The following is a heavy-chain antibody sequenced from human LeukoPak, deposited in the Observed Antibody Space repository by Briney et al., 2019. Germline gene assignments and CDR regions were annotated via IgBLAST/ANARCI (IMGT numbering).Heavy chain of an antibody. Sequence: PSETLSLTCAVSGGSISSSNWWSWVRQPPGKGLEWIGEIYHSGSTNHNPSLKSRVTISVDKSKNQFSLKLSSVTAADTAVYYCAMTYYDILTGSYYFDYWGQGTLVTVSS. CDR3: AMTYYDILTGSYYFDY. D-gene: IGHD3-9*01. J-gene: IGHJ4*02. CDR2: IYHSGST. CDR1: GGSISSSNW. V-gene: IGHV4-4*02.